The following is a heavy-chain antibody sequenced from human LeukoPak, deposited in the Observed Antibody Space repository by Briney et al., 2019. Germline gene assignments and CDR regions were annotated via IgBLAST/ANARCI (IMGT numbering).Heavy chain of an antibody. V-gene: IGHV1-24*01. CDR1: GYTLTELS. CDR2: FDPEDGET. CDR3: ATDLPSGQTTVTTMDYGMDV. Sequence: GASVKVSCKVSGYTLTELSMHWVRQAPGKGLEGMGGFDPEDGETIYAQKFQGRVTMTEDTSTDTAYMELSSLRSEDTAVYYCATDLPSGQTTVTTMDYGMDVWGKGTTVTVSS. J-gene: IGHJ6*04. D-gene: IGHD4-17*01.